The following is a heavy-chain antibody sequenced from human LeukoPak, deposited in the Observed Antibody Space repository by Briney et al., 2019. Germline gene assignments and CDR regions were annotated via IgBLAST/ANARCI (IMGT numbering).Heavy chain of an antibody. CDR2: ISGSGDNR. CDR3: AREYSGYDFSFNAFDI. J-gene: IGHJ3*02. Sequence: GGSLRLSCAASGFTFSSHAMSWVRQAPGKGLEWVSSISGSGDNRNYADSVKGRFTISRDNSKSTLYLEMNSLRAEDTAVYYCAREYSGYDFSFNAFDIWGQGTMVTVSS. CDR1: GFTFSSHA. V-gene: IGHV3-23*01. D-gene: IGHD5-12*01.